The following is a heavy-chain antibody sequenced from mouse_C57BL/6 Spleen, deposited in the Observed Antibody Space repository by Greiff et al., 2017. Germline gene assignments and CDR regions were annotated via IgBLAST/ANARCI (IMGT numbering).Heavy chain of an antibody. CDR1: GFTFSSYA. CDR2: ISDGGSYT. J-gene: IGHJ2*01. D-gene: IGHD2-3*01. CDR3: ARDRGYDYLDY. Sequence: EVQGVESGGGLVKPGGSLKLSCAASGFTFSSYAMSWVRQTPEKRLEWVATISDGGSYTYYPDNVQGRFTISRDNAKNNLYLQMSHLKSEDTAMYYCARDRGYDYLDYWGQGTTLTVSS. V-gene: IGHV5-4*01.